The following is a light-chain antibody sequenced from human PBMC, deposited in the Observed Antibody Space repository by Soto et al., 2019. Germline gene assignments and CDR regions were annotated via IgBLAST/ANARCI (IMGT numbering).Light chain of an antibody. CDR2: GAS. V-gene: IGKV3-15*01. CDR3: QQYNKWPPT. J-gene: IGKJ1*01. Sequence: EIVMTQSPATLSVSPGERATLSCRASQSVSSNLAWFQQKPGQAPRLLIYGASTRDTGIPARFSGSGSGTEFTLTISSLQSEDFAVYHCQQYNKWPPTLGQGTKVDIK. CDR1: QSVSSN.